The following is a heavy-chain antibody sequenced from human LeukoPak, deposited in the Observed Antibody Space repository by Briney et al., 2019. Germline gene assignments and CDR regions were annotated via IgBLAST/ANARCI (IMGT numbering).Heavy chain of an antibody. Sequence: SETLSLTCAVYGGSFSGYYWSWIRQPPGKGLEWIGEINHSGSTNYNPSLKSRVTISVDTSKNQFSLKLSSVTAADTSVYYCARVGYSYGYGYWGQGTLVTVSS. CDR3: ARVGYSYGYGY. J-gene: IGHJ4*02. CDR2: INHSGST. V-gene: IGHV4-34*01. D-gene: IGHD5-18*01. CDR1: GGSFSGYY.